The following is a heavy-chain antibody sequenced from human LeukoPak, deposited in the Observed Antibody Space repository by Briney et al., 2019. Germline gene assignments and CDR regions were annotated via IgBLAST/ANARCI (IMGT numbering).Heavy chain of an antibody. Sequence: SVKVSCKASGGTFSSYAISWVRQAPGQGLEWMGGIIPIFGTANYAQKFRGRVTITADESTSTVYTELSSLRSEDTAVYYCAREYSGANTMIVDYWGQGTLVTVSS. CDR2: IIPIFGTA. V-gene: IGHV1-69*01. CDR3: AREYSGANTMIVDY. CDR1: GGTFSSYA. D-gene: IGHD1-26*01. J-gene: IGHJ4*02.